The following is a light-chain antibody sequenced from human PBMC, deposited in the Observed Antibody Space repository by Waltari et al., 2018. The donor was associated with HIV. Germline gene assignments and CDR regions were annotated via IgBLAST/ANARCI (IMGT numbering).Light chain of an antibody. CDR2: AAS. V-gene: IGKV1-39*01. CDR3: QQSYTNPYT. Sequence: DIQMTQSPSSLSASLGDTVTSTCRASQFISRYLSWYQQTPGNAPKLLIYAASSLQRGVPSSFSGSGAGTDFTLTISGLQSEDFATYYCQQSYTNPYTFGLGTQVDIK. CDR1: QFISRY. J-gene: IGKJ2*01.